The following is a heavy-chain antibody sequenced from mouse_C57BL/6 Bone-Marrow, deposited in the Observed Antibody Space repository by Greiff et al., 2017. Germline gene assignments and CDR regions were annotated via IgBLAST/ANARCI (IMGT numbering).Heavy chain of an antibody. J-gene: IGHJ4*01. D-gene: IGHD2-1*01. CDR3: ARGGYGNYVSYYYAMDY. CDR2: IDPSDSET. CDR1: GYTFTSYW. Sequence: QVQLKQPGAELVRPGSSVKLSCKASGYTFTSYWMHWVKQRPIQGLEWIGNIDPSDSETHYNQKFKDKATLTVDKSSSTAYMQLSSLTSEDSAVYYCARGGYGNYVSYYYAMDYWGQGTSVTVSS. V-gene: IGHV1-52*01.